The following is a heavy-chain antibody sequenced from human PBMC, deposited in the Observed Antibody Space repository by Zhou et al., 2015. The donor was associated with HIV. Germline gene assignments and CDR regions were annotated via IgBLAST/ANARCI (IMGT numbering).Heavy chain of an antibody. J-gene: IGHJ4*02. V-gene: IGHV1-69*12. CDR1: GGTFSSYA. CDR3: ARGRKHIVVVTAILD. Sequence: QVQLVQSGAEVKKPGSSVKVSCKASGGTFSSYAISWVRHGPWTKGLRWSGRDHSLSLVQQTTHRSSEGRVTITADESTSTAYMELSSLRSEDTAVYYCARGRKHIVVVTAILDWGQGTLVTVSS. CDR2: HSLSLVQ. D-gene: IGHD2-21*02.